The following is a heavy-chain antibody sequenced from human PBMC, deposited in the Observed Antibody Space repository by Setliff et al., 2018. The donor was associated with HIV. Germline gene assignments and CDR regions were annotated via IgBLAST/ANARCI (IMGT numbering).Heavy chain of an antibody. Sequence: ASVKVSCKTSGYMLSSYGISWVRQAPGQGLEWMGIINPSAVTGYGQKFQGRLTVTRDTSTSTVYMDLSSLRSEDTAVYYCVRGGGSSAYPPFEYWGQGTLVTVSS. CDR2: INPSAVT. D-gene: IGHD3-16*01. CDR3: VRGGGSSAYPPFEY. CDR1: GYMLSSYG. V-gene: IGHV1-46*01. J-gene: IGHJ4*02.